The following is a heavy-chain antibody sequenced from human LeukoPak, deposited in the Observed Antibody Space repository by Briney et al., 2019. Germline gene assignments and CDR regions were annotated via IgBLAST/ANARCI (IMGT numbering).Heavy chain of an antibody. CDR2: INPSAGNT. CDR3: ARDTGWDFISSVDY. Sequence: ASVKVSCKTSGYTFPSYYIHWVRQAPGQGLEWMARINPSAGNTNYAPKFQGRVTLTRDTSTATVYMELSSLNSKDPAVYYCARDTGWDFISSVDYWGQGTLVSVSS. D-gene: IGHD3-22*01. J-gene: IGHJ4*02. CDR1: GYTFPSYY. V-gene: IGHV1-46*03.